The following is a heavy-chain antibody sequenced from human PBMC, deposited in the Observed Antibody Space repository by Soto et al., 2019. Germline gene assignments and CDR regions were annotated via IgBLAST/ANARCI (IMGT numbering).Heavy chain of an antibody. Sequence: SETLSITCDVSGGPVGYTSFYWGWLRQSPGKGLEWIGSVHHSVTTYYNPSLKSRVTTSVDTSKNQFSLKLSSVTAADTAVYYCARAADYSGGRCCYNVDYWGQGTLVTVSS. V-gene: IGHV4-39*07. CDR3: ARAADYSGGRCCYNVDY. J-gene: IGHJ4*02. D-gene: IGHD2-15*01. CDR1: GGPVGYTSFY. CDR2: VHHSVTT.